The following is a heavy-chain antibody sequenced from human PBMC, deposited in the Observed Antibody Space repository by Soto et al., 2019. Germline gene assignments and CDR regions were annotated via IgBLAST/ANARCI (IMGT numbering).Heavy chain of an antibody. V-gene: IGHV4-59*08. CDR2: IYYSGST. J-gene: IGHJ6*02. D-gene: IGHD2-2*01. Sequence: TSETLSLTCTVSGGSISSYYWSWIRQPPGKGLEWIGYIYYSGSTNYNPSLKSRVTISVDTSKNQFSLKLSSVTAADTAVYYCARSGTDIVVVPAAMSVGYYYYGMDVWGQGTTVTVS. CDR1: GGSISSYY. CDR3: ARSGTDIVVVPAAMSVGYYYYGMDV.